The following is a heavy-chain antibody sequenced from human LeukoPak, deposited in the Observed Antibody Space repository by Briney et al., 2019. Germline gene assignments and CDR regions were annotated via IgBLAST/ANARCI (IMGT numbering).Heavy chain of an antibody. Sequence: SETLSLTCTVSGGSITSSSYFWGWVRQPPGKGLEWLGNGYVSGSPSYNPSLKSRAIIAVDPSKNQFSLKLNSVTAADTALYYCARERGLAAHRYLDYWGQGTLVTVSS. CDR3: ARERGLAAHRYLDY. D-gene: IGHD3/OR15-3a*01. CDR2: GYVSGSP. CDR1: GGSITSSSYF. V-gene: IGHV4-39*07. J-gene: IGHJ4*02.